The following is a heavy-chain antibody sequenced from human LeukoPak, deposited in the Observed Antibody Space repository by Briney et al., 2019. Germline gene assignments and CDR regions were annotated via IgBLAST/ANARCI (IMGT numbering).Heavy chain of an antibody. J-gene: IGHJ5*02. CDR3: AREGSRITMVRGVT. V-gene: IGHV4-34*01. CDR2: INHSGST. Sequence: SETLSLTCAVYGGSFSGYYWSWIRQPPGKGLEWIGEINHSGSTNYNPSLKSRVTISVDTSKNQFSLKLSSVTAADTAVYYCAREGSRITMVRGVTWGQGTLVTVSS. CDR1: GGSFSGYY. D-gene: IGHD3-10*01.